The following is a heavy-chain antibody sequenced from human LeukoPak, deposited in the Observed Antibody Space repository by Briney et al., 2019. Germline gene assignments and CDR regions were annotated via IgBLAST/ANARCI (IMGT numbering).Heavy chain of an antibody. CDR1: GFTFSSYS. D-gene: IGHD6-13*01. V-gene: IGHV3-21*01. CDR2: IISSSSYI. CDR3: ARETAAGNGEIDY. J-gene: IGHJ4*02. Sequence: PGGSLRLSCAASGFTFSSYSMNWVRQAPGKGLEWVSSIISSSSYIYYADSVKGRFTISRDNAKNSLYLQMNSLRAEDTAVYYCARETAAGNGEIDYWGQGTLVTVSS.